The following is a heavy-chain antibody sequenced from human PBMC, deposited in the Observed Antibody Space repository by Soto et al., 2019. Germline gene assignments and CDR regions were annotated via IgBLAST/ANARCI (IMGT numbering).Heavy chain of an antibody. CDR2: IYYIGST. J-gene: IGHJ4*02. V-gene: IGHV4-31*03. Sequence: QVQLQESGPGLVKPSQTLSLTCTVSGGSISSGGYYWSWIRQHPGKGLEWIGHIYYIGSTYYNPSLKSRVTISVDTSKNQLSLKLSSETPADTAVYYCARVWSGNSPYFDYWGQGTLVTVSS. D-gene: IGHD2-15*01. CDR1: GGSISSGGYY. CDR3: ARVWSGNSPYFDY.